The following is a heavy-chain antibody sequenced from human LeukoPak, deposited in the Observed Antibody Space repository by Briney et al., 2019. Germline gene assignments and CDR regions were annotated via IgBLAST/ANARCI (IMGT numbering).Heavy chain of an antibody. CDR3: ASRTTAGGFDY. J-gene: IGHJ4*02. CDR2: ISAYNGNT. Sequence: ASVKVSCKASGYTFTSYGISWVRQAPGQGLEWMGWISAYNGNTNYAQKLQGRVTMTTDTSTSTAYMELSRLRSDDTAVYYCASRTTAGGFDYWGQGTLVTVSS. CDR1: GYTFTSYG. V-gene: IGHV1-18*01. D-gene: IGHD1-1*01.